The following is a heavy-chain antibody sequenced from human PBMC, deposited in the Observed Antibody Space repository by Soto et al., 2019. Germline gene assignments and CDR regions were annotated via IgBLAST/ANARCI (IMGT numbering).Heavy chain of an antibody. D-gene: IGHD3-22*01. Sequence: PGGSLRLSCAASGFTFSDYYMSWIRQAPGKGLEWVSYISSSDSIYYADSVKGRFTISRDNAKNSVYLQMNSLRAEDTAVYYCARDLGYYDSSGYFGYWGQGTLVTVSS. J-gene: IGHJ4*02. CDR3: ARDLGYYDSSGYFGY. CDR2: ISSSDSI. CDR1: GFTFSDYY. V-gene: IGHV3-11*01.